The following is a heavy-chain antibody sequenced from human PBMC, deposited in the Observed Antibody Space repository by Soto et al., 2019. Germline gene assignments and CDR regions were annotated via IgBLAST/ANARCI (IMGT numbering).Heavy chain of an antibody. D-gene: IGHD6-19*01. CDR3: AKDRVEQWLNYGVDV. Sequence: PGGSLRLSCAASGFTFSSYGMHWVRQAPGKGLEWVAVISYDGSNKYYADSVKGRFTISRDNSKNTLYLQMNSLRAEDTAVYYCAKDRVEQWLNYGVDVWGQGTTVTVS. J-gene: IGHJ6*02. CDR2: ISYDGSNK. CDR1: GFTFSSYG. V-gene: IGHV3-30*18.